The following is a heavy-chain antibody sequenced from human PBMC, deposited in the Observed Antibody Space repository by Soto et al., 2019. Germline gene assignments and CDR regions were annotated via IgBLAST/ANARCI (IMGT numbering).Heavy chain of an antibody. CDR3: AREGAIDYDFWSGYYMRGGFDY. V-gene: IGHV1-18*01. Sequence: ASVKVSCKASGYTFTSYGISWVRQAPGQGLEWMGWISAYNGNTNYAQKLQGRVTMTTDTSTSTAYMELRSLRSDDTAVYYCAREGAIDYDFWSGYYMRGGFDYWGQGTLVTVSS. CDR1: GYTFTSYG. D-gene: IGHD3-3*01. CDR2: ISAYNGNT. J-gene: IGHJ4*02.